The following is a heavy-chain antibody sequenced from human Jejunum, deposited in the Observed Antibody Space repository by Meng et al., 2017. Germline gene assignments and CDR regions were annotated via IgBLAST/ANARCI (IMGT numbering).Heavy chain of an antibody. D-gene: IGHD3-16*02. J-gene: IGHJ4*02. CDR2: TYYSGNT. CDR3: ASYLVY. V-gene: IGHV4-39*07. Sequence: GSLRLSCTVPGGSISSSGDYWGWIRQSPGKGLEWIATTYYSGNTYYNVSLKSRVTISLDTSKNQFSLRLSAVTAADTAVYYCASYLVYWGQGTLVTVSS. CDR1: GGSISSSGDY.